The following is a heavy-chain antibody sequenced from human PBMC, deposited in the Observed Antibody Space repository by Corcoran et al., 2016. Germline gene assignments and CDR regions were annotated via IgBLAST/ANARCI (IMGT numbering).Heavy chain of an antibody. CDR3: ARGVVDTAMILDY. V-gene: IGHV1-46*01. D-gene: IGHD5-18*01. J-gene: IGHJ4*02. CDR1: GYTFTSYY. CDR2: INPSDGST. Sequence: QVQLVQSGAEVKKPGASVKVSCKASGYTFTSYYMHWVRQAPGQGLEWMGRINPSDGSTNYAQKFQGRVTWTRDTSTSTVYMGMSSLRSEGTAVYYCARGVVDTAMILDYRGQGTLVTVSS.